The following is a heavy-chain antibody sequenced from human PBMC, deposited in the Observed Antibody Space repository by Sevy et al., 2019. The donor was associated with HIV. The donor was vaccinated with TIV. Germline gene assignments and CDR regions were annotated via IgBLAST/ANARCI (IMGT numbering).Heavy chain of an antibody. CDR1: GFTFSSYS. CDR2: ISSSSSTL. CDR3: ARSAGVVLRFLEWFPGNWFDP. Sequence: GGSLRLSCAASGFTFSSYSMNWVRQAPGKGLEWVSYISSSSSTLYYADSVKGRFTISRDNAKNSLYLQMNSLRAEDTAVYYCARSAGVVLRFLEWFPGNWFDPWGQGTLVTVSS. V-gene: IGHV3-48*01. J-gene: IGHJ5*02. D-gene: IGHD3-3*01.